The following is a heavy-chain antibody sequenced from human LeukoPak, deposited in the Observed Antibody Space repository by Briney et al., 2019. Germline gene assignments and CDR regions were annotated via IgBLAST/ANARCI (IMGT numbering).Heavy chain of an antibody. V-gene: IGHV4-4*07. Sequence: SETLSLTCTVSGGSISSYYWSWIRQPAGKGLEWIGRIYTSGSTNYSPSLKSRVTMSVDTSKNELSLKLNSVTAADTAVYYCARESTVAGTARYLDYWGQGTLVTVSS. J-gene: IGHJ4*02. CDR2: IYTSGST. CDR3: ARESTVAGTARYLDY. CDR1: GGSISSYY. D-gene: IGHD6-13*01.